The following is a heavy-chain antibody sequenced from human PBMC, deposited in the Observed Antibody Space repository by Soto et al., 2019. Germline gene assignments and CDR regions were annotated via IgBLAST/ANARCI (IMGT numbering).Heavy chain of an antibody. Sequence: GGSLRLSCAASGFTFSSYGMHWVRQAPGKGLEWVAVISYDGSNKYYADSVKGRFTISRDNSKNTLYLQMNSLRAEDTAVYYCARAANSYDKGAHFDYWAQGTLVTVSS. CDR3: ARAANSYDKGAHFDY. CDR1: GFTFSSYG. V-gene: IGHV3-30*03. D-gene: IGHD5-18*01. CDR2: ISYDGSNK. J-gene: IGHJ4*02.